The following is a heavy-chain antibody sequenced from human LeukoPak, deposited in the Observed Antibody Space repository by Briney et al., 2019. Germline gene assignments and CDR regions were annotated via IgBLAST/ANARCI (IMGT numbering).Heavy chain of an antibody. V-gene: IGHV3-33*01. Sequence: PGRSLRLSCAASGFTFSSYGMHWVRQAPGKGLEWVAVIWYDGRNKYYADSVKGRFTISRDNSKNTLYLQMNSLRAEDTAVYYCARAHFFGGATPDAFDIWGQGTMVTVSS. CDR2: IWYDGRNK. CDR3: ARAHFFGGATPDAFDI. CDR1: GFTFSSYG. J-gene: IGHJ3*02. D-gene: IGHD3-3*01.